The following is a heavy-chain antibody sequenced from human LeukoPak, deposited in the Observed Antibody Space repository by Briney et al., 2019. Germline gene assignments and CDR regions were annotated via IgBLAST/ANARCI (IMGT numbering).Heavy chain of an antibody. CDR2: ISQNGDS. Sequence: SETLSLTCTVSGGSISSSSYYWGWIRQSPGKGLEWIAEISQNGDSNYNMSLKSRVTISLDKSKNQVSLKLNSVTAADTAVYYCARDSSSCFDYWGQGTLVTVSS. CDR3: ARDSSSCFDY. CDR1: GGSISSSSYY. J-gene: IGHJ4*02. V-gene: IGHV4-61*05. D-gene: IGHD6-13*01.